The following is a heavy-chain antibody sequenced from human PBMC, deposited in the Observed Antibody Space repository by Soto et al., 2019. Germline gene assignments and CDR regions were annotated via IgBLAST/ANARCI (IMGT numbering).Heavy chain of an antibody. Sequence: QVQLVQSGAEVKKPGASVKVSCKASGYTFSRYGISWVRQAPGQGLEWMGWSSDDNGKIEYAQKIQGRVTMTTDTSTSTAYMELRSLRSDDTAVYYCARWMSWIHSDWFDPWGQGTLVTVSS. CDR2: SSDDNGKI. D-gene: IGHD2-2*03. J-gene: IGHJ5*02. CDR3: ARWMSWIHSDWFDP. CDR1: GYTFSRYG. V-gene: IGHV1-18*04.